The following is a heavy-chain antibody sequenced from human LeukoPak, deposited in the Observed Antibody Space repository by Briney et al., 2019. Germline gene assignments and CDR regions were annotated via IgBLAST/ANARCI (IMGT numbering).Heavy chain of an antibody. CDR2: IKQDGSEK. CDR3: ARYSSSFGWLDP. Sequence: PGGSLRLSCAASGFAFSSYWMTWVRQAPGKGLEWVANIKQDGSEKYYVDSVKGRFTISSDNAKNSLYLQMNSLRAEGTAVYYCARYSSSFGWLDPWGQGTLVTVSS. V-gene: IGHV3-7*05. D-gene: IGHD6-13*01. CDR1: GFAFSSYW. J-gene: IGHJ5*02.